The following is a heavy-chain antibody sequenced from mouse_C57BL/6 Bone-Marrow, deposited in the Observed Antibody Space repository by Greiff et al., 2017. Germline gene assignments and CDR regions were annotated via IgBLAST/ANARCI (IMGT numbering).Heavy chain of an antibody. J-gene: IGHJ2*01. CDR3: ARSRGGKGGDC. D-gene: IGHD1-3*01. Sequence: QVQLQQSGPELVKPGASVKISCKASGYAFSSSWMNWVKQRPGKGLEWIGRIYPGDGDTNYNGKFKGKATLTADKSSSTAYMQLSSLHSEDSAVYFYARSRGGKGGDCWGQGTTLTVSS. CDR2: IYPGDGDT. CDR1: GYAFSSSW. V-gene: IGHV1-82*01.